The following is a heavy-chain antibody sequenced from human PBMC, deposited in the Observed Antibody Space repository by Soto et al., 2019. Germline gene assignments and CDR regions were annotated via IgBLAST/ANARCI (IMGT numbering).Heavy chain of an antibody. V-gene: IGHV3-23*01. CDR1: GFTFSSYG. CDR2: ISGSGGST. D-gene: IGHD3-10*01. Sequence: EVQLLESGGGLVQPGGSLRLSCAASGFTFSSYGMSWVRQAPGKGLEWVSSISGSGGSTYYEDSVKGRFTISRDNSKNTLHLQMSSLRAEDTAVYYCANRNDYGSGSYFPFDHWGQGTLVTVSS. J-gene: IGHJ4*02. CDR3: ANRNDYGSGSYFPFDH.